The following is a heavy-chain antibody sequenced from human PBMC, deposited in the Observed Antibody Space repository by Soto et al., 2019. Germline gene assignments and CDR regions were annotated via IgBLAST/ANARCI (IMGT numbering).Heavy chain of an antibody. Sequence: QVQLVESGGGVVQPGRSLRLSCAASGFTFSSYGMHWVRQAPGKGLEWVAVIWYDGSNKYYADSVKGRFTISRDNSKNTLYLQMNSLRAEDTAVYYCARDSGSSWPYYFDYWGQGTLVTVSS. CDR2: IWYDGSNK. J-gene: IGHJ4*02. CDR1: GFTFSSYG. V-gene: IGHV3-33*01. D-gene: IGHD6-13*01. CDR3: ARDSGSSWPYYFDY.